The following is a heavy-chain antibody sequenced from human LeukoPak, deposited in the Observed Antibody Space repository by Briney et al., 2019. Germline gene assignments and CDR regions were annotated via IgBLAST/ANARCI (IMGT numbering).Heavy chain of an antibody. CDR3: ATYTHWVAGDV. V-gene: IGHV3-7*01. Sequence: PGGSLRLSCAASGFTFSDSWMSWVRQAPGKGLGWVANMKQDGSAKGYVDSVKGRFTISRDNARNSLYLQMSSLRPEDTAVYYCATYTHWVAGDVWGQGTTVTVSS. CDR2: MKQDGSAK. CDR1: GFTFSDSW. J-gene: IGHJ6*02. D-gene: IGHD3-16*01.